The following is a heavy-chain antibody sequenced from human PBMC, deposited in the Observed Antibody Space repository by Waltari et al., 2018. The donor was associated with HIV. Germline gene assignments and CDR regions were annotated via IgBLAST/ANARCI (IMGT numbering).Heavy chain of an antibody. Sequence: QVQLVQSGTEVKKHGASVKVSCKASGYTFTGYYMHWVRQAPGQGPEWMGRVNPISGGTNPGQKFQGRVTMTWDTSISTSYLELSSLRSDDTAVYYCARDGQHYDQDYWGQGTLVTVSS. CDR1: GYTFTGYY. CDR3: ARDGQHYDQDY. CDR2: VNPISGGT. V-gene: IGHV1-2*06. J-gene: IGHJ4*02. D-gene: IGHD5-12*01.